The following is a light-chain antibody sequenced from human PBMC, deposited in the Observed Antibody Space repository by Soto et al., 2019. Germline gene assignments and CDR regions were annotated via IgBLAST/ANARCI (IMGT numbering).Light chain of an antibody. Sequence: DFQLTQSPSSLSASVGDRVTITCRASQRISSYLNWYQQKPGKAPKLLIYGASSLESGVPARFSGSGTGTDFTLAISNLQPEDFATYYCQQTYRTVLTFGGGTKVDI. CDR2: GAS. V-gene: IGKV1-39*01. J-gene: IGKJ4*01. CDR1: QRISSY. CDR3: QQTYRTVLT.